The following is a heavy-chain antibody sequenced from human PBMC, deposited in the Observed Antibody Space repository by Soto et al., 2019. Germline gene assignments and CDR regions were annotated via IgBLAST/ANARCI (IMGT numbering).Heavy chain of an antibody. Sequence: ASVKVSCKASGYTFTSYGISWVQQAPGQGLEWMGWISAYNGNTNYAQKLQGRVTMTTDTSTSTAYMELRSLRSDDTAVYYCAKTGYCSGGSCRNWFDPWGQGTLVTVSS. J-gene: IGHJ5*02. CDR2: ISAYNGNT. CDR3: AKTGYCSGGSCRNWFDP. D-gene: IGHD2-15*01. V-gene: IGHV1-18*01. CDR1: GYTFTSYG.